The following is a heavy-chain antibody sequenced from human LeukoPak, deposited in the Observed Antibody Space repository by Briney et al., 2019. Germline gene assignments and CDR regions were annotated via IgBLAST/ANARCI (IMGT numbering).Heavy chain of an antibody. V-gene: IGHV1-69*06. CDR2: IIPMFGAA. CDR1: AGTFSNYA. Sequence: GASVKLSCKDSAGTFSNYAISWVRQAPGQGLELMGGIIPMFGAANYAQKFQGRVTIIADKSTSTAYMELSSLKSEDTAVYYCARDVLDYYDRSDYVTWGQGTLVTVSS. CDR3: ARDVLDYYDRSDYVT. J-gene: IGHJ4*02. D-gene: IGHD3-22*01.